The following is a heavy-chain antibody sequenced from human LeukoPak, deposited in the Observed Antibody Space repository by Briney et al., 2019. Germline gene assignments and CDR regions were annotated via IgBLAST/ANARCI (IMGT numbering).Heavy chain of an antibody. CDR3: ARAPVRGAVAGVDY. J-gene: IGHJ4*02. CDR1: GFTFSSYG. CDR2: ISYDGSNK. V-gene: IGHV3-30*03. D-gene: IGHD6-19*01. Sequence: GRSLRLSCAASGFTFSSYGMHWVRQAPGKGLEWVAVISYDGSNKYYADSVKGRFTVSRDNSRNTVNLQMNSLRGEDTAVYYCARAPVRGAVAGVDYWGQGTLVTVSS.